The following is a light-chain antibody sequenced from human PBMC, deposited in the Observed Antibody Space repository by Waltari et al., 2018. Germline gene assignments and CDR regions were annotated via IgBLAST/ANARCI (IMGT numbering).Light chain of an antibody. CDR2: GAS. Sequence: EIVLTQSPGTLSLSLGERATVSCRTSQSVSRALAGYQQKPGQAPRLLLYGASTRANGIPDRVSGSGSGTDVRLHISRLAPEDLGIYFWQHYLGVPVTVGQGTTVEI. CDR3: QHYLGVPVT. J-gene: IGKJ1*01. CDR1: QSVSRA. V-gene: IGKV3-20*01.